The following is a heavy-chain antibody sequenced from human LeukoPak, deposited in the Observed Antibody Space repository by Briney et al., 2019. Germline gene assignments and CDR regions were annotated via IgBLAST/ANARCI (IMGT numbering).Heavy chain of an antibody. CDR3: ARGSGVLRYFDWSHGAFDI. CDR1: GGSISSYY. CDR2: IYYSGST. J-gene: IGHJ3*02. Sequence: SETLSLTCTVSGGSISSYYWSWIRQPPGKGLEWIGYIYYSGSTNYNPSLKSRVTISVDTSKNQFSLKLSSVTAADTAVYYCARGSGVLRYFDWSHGAFDIWGQGTMVTVSS. D-gene: IGHD3-9*01. V-gene: IGHV4-59*01.